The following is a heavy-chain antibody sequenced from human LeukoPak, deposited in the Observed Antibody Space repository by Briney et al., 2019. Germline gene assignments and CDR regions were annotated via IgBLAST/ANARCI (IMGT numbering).Heavy chain of an antibody. CDR2: ISSSGSTI. Sequence: PGGSLRLSCAASGFTFSSYEMNWVRQAPGKGLEWVSYISSSGSTIYYADSVKGRFTISRDNAKNSLYLQMNSLRAEDTAVYYCARGSPKAAGYYYYYMDVWGKGTTVTVSS. J-gene: IGHJ6*03. CDR3: ARGSPKAAGYYYYYMDV. V-gene: IGHV3-48*03. CDR1: GFTFSSYE. D-gene: IGHD6-13*01.